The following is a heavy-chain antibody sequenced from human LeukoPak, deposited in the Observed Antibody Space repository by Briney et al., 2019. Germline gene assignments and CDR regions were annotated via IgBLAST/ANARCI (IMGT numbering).Heavy chain of an antibody. Sequence: GGSLRLSCTASGFTFSGAWMTWVRQAPGKGLEWVANIREDGTEKNYVDSVKGRFTISRDNARNSLFLQMSNLRDDDTAIYYCARHVGISFWGQGTLVTVSS. D-gene: IGHD7-27*01. CDR2: IREDGTEK. J-gene: IGHJ4*02. V-gene: IGHV3-7*01. CDR3: ARHVGISF. CDR1: GFTFSGAW.